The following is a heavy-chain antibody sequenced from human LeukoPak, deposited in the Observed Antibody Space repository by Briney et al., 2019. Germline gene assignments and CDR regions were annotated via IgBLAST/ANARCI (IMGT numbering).Heavy chain of an antibody. CDR2: IYYSGST. Sequence: PLETLSLTCTVSGGSISSYYWSWIRQPPGKGLEWIGYIYYSGSTNYNPSLKSRVTISVDTSKNQFSLKLSSVTAADTAVYYCAKPRLRSEGYWGQGTLVTVSS. CDR1: GGSISSYY. V-gene: IGHV4-59*08. J-gene: IGHJ4*02. CDR3: AKPRLRSEGY. D-gene: IGHD4-17*01.